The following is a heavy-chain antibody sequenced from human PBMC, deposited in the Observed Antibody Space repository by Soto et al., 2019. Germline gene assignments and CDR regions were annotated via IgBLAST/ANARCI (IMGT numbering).Heavy chain of an antibody. J-gene: IGHJ5*02. Sequence: PGGSLRLSCAASGFTFSSYAMHWVRQAPGKGLEWVAVISYDGSNKYYADSVKGRFTISRDNSKNTLYLQMNSLRAEDTAVYYCERDNQLYSGYSWLDPCGQGPLVTVYS. CDR2: ISYDGSNK. V-gene: IGHV3-30-3*01. CDR3: ERDNQLYSGYSWLDP. CDR1: GFTFSSYA. D-gene: IGHD5-12*01.